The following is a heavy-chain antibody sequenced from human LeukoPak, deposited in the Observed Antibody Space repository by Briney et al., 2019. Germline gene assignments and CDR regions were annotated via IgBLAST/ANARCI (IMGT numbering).Heavy chain of an antibody. J-gene: IGHJ4*02. V-gene: IGHV4-34*01. D-gene: IGHD4-11*01. CDR1: GGPFSGYY. CDR3: ARGGHSNHDPFDY. Sequence: PSETLSLTCDVLGGPFSGYYWSWIRQPPGRGLEWIGEISQFGSTDYNPSLKSRVIISVDTHRGRFSLKVTSVTAADTAVYYCARGGHSNHDPFDYWGQGTLVTVSS. CDR2: ISQFGST.